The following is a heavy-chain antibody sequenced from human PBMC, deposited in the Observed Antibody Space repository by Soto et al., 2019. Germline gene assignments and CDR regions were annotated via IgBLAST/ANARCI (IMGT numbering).Heavy chain of an antibody. V-gene: IGHV4-34*01. CDR3: ARGLRDGCNYRLVRSYFDY. CDR1: GGSFSGYY. CDR2: INHSGST. D-gene: IGHD5-12*01. Sequence: PSETLSLTCAVYGGSFSGYYWSWIRQPPGKGLEWIGEINHSGSTNYNPSLKSRVTISVDTSKNQFSLKLSSVTAADTAVYYCARGLRDGCNYRLVRSYFDYWGQGTLVTVSS. J-gene: IGHJ4*02.